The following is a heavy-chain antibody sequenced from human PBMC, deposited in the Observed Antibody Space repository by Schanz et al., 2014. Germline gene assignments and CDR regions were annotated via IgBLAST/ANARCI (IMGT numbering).Heavy chain of an antibody. Sequence: EVQLVESGGGLIQPGGSLRLSCAVSGFTVNTNYMSWVRQAPGRGLEWVSVISGSGGCTYYADSVKGRFTISKHNSRHTLYLQMDSLTTDDTAVYYCARTDQQMQRPDYWGQGTLVIVSS. CDR3: ARTDQQMQRPDY. J-gene: IGHJ4*02. CDR2: SGSGGCT. CDR1: GFTVNTNY. D-gene: IGHD2-2*01. V-gene: IGHV3-53*04.